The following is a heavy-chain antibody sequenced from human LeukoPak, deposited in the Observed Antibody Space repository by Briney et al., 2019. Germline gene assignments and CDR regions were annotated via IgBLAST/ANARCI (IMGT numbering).Heavy chain of an antibody. CDR3: ARVNYYDSSGYPY. D-gene: IGHD3-22*01. J-gene: IGHJ4*02. CDR1: GFTFSSYS. V-gene: IGHV3-21*01. Sequence: GGSLRLSCAASGFTFSSYSMNWVRQAPGKGLEWVSSISSSSYIYYADSVKGRFTISRDNAKNSLYLQMNSLRAEDTAVYYCARVNYYDSSGYPYWGQGTLVTVSS. CDR2: ISSSSYI.